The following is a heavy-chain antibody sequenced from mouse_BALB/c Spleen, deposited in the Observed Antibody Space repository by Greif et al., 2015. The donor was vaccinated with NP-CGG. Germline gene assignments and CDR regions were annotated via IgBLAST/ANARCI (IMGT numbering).Heavy chain of an antibody. J-gene: IGHJ1*01. CDR1: GFNIKDTY. CDR3: ARSGYYGSSYWYFDV. D-gene: IGHD1-1*01. CDR2: IDPANGNT. Sequence: VQLQQSGAELVKPGASVKLSCTASGFNIKDTYMHWVKQRPEQGLEWIGRIDPANGNTKYDPKFQGKATITADTSSNTAYLQPSSLTSEDTAVYYCARSGYYGSSYWYFDVWGAGTTVTVSS. V-gene: IGHV14-3*02.